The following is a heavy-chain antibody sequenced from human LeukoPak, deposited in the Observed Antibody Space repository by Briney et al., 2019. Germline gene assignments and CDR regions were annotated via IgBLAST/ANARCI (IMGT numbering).Heavy chain of an antibody. V-gene: IGHV3-11*06. CDR3: ARAVGSSGRVYYFAY. CDR1: GFIFSDYY. CDR2: ISSSSSLT. D-gene: IGHD6-19*01. J-gene: IGHJ4*02. Sequence: GGSLRLSCAASGFIFSDYYMSWIRQAPGKGLECVSHISSSSSLTDYTDSVKGRFTISRDNAKSSLHLQMNSLRAEDTAVYYCARAVGSSGRVYYFAYWGQGTLVTVSS.